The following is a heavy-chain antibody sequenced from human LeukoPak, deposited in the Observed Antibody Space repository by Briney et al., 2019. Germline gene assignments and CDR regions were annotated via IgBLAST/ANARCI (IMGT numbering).Heavy chain of an antibody. CDR3: AREMYYDFWSGYSIYYYYGMDV. D-gene: IGHD3-3*01. CDR1: GFTFSDYY. Sequence: GGSLRLSCAASGFTFSDYYMSWIRPAPGKGLEWVSYISSSGSTIYYADSVKGRFTISRDNAKNSLYLQMNSLRAEDTAVYYCAREMYYDFWSGYSIYYYYGMDVWGQGTTVTVSS. CDR2: ISSSGSTI. J-gene: IGHJ6*02. V-gene: IGHV3-11*04.